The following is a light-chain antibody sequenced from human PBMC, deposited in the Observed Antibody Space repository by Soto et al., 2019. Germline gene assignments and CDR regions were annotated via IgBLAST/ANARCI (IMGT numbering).Light chain of an antibody. V-gene: IGLV2-14*01. Sequence: QSPLTQPASVSGSPGQTITISCTGTSSDVGGYNYLSWYQQHPGKAPKVMIYEVSNRPSGVSNRFSGSKSGNTASLTISGLQAEDEADYFWSSYTTSGTPVFGGGTKLTVL. CDR2: EVS. CDR3: SSYTTSGTPV. CDR1: SSDVGGYNY. J-gene: IGLJ3*02.